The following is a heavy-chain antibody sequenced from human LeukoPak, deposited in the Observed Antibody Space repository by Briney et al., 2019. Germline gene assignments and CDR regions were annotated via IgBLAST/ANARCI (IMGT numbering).Heavy chain of an antibody. D-gene: IGHD3-3*01. CDR1: GYTFTSYD. CDR2: MNPNSGNT. CDR3: ARGMTTYYDFWSGLNYYYFGMDV. V-gene: IGHV1-8*01. J-gene: IGHJ6*02. Sequence: VASVKVSCKASGYTFTSYDINWVRQATGQGLEWMGWMNPNSGNTGYAQKFQGRVTMTRNTSISTAYMELSSLRSEDTAVYYCARGMTTYYDFWSGLNYYYFGMDVCGQGTTVTVSS.